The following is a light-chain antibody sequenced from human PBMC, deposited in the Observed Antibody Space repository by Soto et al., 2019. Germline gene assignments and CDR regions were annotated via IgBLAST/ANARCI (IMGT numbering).Light chain of an antibody. V-gene: IGLV2-8*01. Sequence: QSALTQPPSASGSPGQSVTISCTGTSSDVGGYNYVSWYQQYPGRAPKLMIYEVTKRPSGVPDRFSGSKSGHTASLTVSGLQAEDEADYYCSSYAASNNCYFVFGGGTQLTVL. CDR1: SSDVGGYNY. CDR3: SSYAASNNCYFV. CDR2: EVT. J-gene: IGLJ3*02.